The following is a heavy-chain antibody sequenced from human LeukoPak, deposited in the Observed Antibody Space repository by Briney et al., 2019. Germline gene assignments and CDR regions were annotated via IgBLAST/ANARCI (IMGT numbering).Heavy chain of an antibody. CDR3: AREPLDGDYPFDY. J-gene: IGHJ4*02. Sequence: ASVKVSCKASGGTFSSYAISWVRQAPGQGLEWMGGIIPIFGTANYAQKFQGRVTITADESTSTAYMELSSLRSEDTAVYYCAREPLDGDYPFDYWGQGTLVTVSS. CDR1: GGTFSSYA. D-gene: IGHD4-17*01. CDR2: IIPIFGTA. V-gene: IGHV1-69*13.